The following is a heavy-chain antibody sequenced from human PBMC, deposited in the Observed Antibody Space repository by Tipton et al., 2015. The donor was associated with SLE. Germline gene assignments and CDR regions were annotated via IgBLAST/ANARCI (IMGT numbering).Heavy chain of an antibody. CDR1: GGSISSYY. Sequence: TLSLTCTVSGGSISSYYWGWIRQPPGKGLEWIGSIYYSGSTYYNPSLKSRVTISVNTSKNQFSLKLSSVTAADTAVYYCARHRPGDPFDYWGQGTLVTVSS. V-gene: IGHV4-39*01. CDR3: ARHRPGDPFDY. D-gene: IGHD7-27*01. J-gene: IGHJ4*02. CDR2: IYYSGST.